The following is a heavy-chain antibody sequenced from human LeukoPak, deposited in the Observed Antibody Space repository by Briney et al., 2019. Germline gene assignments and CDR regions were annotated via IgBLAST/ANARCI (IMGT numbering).Heavy chain of an antibody. D-gene: IGHD3-10*01. V-gene: IGHV4-39*01. CDR3: ARLKEGIDY. Sequence: PSEPLSLTCAVSGGSISGSSYFWGWIRQPPGKGLERIGRIYYSGNTYYNPSLKRRVTISVDTSKNQFSLKLSSVTAADTAVYYCARLKEGIDYWGQGTLVTVSS. CDR2: IYYSGNT. J-gene: IGHJ4*02. CDR1: GGSISGSSYF.